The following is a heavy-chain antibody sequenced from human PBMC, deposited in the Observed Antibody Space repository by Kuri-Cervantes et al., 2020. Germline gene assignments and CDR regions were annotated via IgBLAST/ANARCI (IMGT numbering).Heavy chain of an antibody. V-gene: IGHV3-21*03. CDR2: ISGSSSYT. J-gene: IGHJ4*02. Sequence: GESLKISCEASGFIFSNYYMNWVRQTPGKGLEWLSSISGSSSYTYYAKSAEGRFTISRDNAKNSLYLQMNSLRAEDTAVYYCATDLLGYCSGGSCHHPFDYWGPGTLVTVSS. D-gene: IGHD2-15*01. CDR3: ATDLLGYCSGGSCHHPFDY. CDR1: GFIFSNYY.